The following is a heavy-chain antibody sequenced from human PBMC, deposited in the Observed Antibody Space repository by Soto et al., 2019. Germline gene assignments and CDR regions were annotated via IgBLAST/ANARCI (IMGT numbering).Heavy chain of an antibody. CDR3: VKDISGAYSGPNYDA. D-gene: IGHD1-26*01. CDR2: LNWNSVTP. CDR1: GFNFGDYA. Sequence: HPGGSLRLSCAASGFNFGDYAMHWVRQTPGQGLEWVSGLNWNSVTPGYGDSVKGRFSISRDNGKYALYLQVTSLRPEDTALYYCVKDISGAYSGPNYDAWGQGTLVTVSS. J-gene: IGHJ4*02. V-gene: IGHV3-9*01.